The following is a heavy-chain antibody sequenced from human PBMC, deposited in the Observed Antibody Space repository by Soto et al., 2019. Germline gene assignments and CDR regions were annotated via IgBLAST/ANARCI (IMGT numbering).Heavy chain of an antibody. Sequence: EVQLVESGGGLVQPGGSLRLSCAASGFTFSSHWLHWVRQTPGEGLVSVSRINPDASDADYADSVKGRFTISRDNAKSTLYLDMNSLRAEDTGVYYCASAKTMVYSAFDTWGQGTMVTVSS. D-gene: IGHD2-8*01. V-gene: IGHV3-74*01. J-gene: IGHJ3*02. CDR3: ASAKTMVYSAFDT. CDR2: INPDASDA. CDR1: GFTFSSHW.